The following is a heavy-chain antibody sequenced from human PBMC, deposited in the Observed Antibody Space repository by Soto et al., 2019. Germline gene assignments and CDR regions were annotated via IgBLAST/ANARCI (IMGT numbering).Heavy chain of an antibody. CDR1: GGSISSYY. V-gene: IGHV4-59*01. CDR2: IYYSGST. Sequence: SETLSLTCTVSGGSISSYYWSWIRQPPGKGLEWIGYIYYSGSTNYNPSLKSRVTISVDTSKNQFSLKLSSVTAADTAVYYCARVVRSICGVVKSYYMDAWGKGTTVTVSS. D-gene: IGHD3-3*01. CDR3: ARVVRSICGVVKSYYMDA. J-gene: IGHJ6*03.